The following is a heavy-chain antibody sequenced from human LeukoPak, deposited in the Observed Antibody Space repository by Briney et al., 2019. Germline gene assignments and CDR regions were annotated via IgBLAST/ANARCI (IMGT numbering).Heavy chain of an antibody. V-gene: IGHV3-74*01. CDR1: GFTLGRYW. J-gene: IGHJ4*02. D-gene: IGHD5-12*01. CDR3: AKELVATIDY. Sequence: GGSLRLSCAASGFTLGRYWMHWVRQAPGKGLVWVSRIQSDGSSTSYADSVKGRFTISRDNSKNTLYLQMNSLRAEDTAVYYCAKELVATIDYWGQGTLVTVSS. CDR2: IQSDGSST.